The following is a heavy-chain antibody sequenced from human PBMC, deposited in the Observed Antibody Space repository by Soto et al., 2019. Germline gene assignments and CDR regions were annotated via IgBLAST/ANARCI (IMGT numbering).Heavy chain of an antibody. J-gene: IGHJ4*02. CDR2: INPNSGGT. Sequence: ASVKVSGKASGYTFTGYDMHWVRQAPGQGLEWMGWINPNSGGTNYAQKFQGRVTMTRDTSISTAYMELSRLRSDDTAVYYCARDAVPAAIHPYYFDYWGQGTLVTVSP. V-gene: IGHV1-2*02. D-gene: IGHD2-2*02. CDR1: GYTFTGYD. CDR3: ARDAVPAAIHPYYFDY.